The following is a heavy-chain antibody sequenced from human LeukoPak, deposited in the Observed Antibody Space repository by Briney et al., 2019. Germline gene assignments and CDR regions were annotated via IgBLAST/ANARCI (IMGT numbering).Heavy chain of an antibody. V-gene: IGHV3-30*18. CDR2: ILYDGSNK. Sequence: EGALRLSCAPSGFTFSSYGMHWVRPAPGKGLEWGAVILYDGSNKHYADSVKGPFTLSRDNSKSTLYLQMNSLRAADTALYYCAKLYYSASSGYWPWGQGTLVTASS. D-gene: IGHD3-22*01. CDR3: AKLYYSASSGYWP. CDR1: GFTFSSYG. J-gene: IGHJ5*02.